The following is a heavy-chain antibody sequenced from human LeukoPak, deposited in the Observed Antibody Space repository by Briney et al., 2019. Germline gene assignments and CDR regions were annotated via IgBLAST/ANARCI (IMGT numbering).Heavy chain of an antibody. CDR1: GYTFTGYY. V-gene: IGHV1-2*02. D-gene: IGHD1-26*01. CDR2: VNPNSGGT. Sequence: GASVKISCKASGYTFTGYYMHSVRHAPGQGHEWIGWVNPNSGGTNYAQKFQGRVTMTRDTSISTAYMELSRLRSDDTAVYYCARDASGSYYYYGMDVWGQGTTVTVSS. J-gene: IGHJ6*02. CDR3: ARDASGSYYYYGMDV.